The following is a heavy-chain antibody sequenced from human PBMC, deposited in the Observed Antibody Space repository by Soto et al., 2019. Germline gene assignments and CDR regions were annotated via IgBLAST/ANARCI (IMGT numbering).Heavy chain of an antibody. V-gene: IGHV3-43D*03. CDR1: GFTFDDYA. Sequence: GGSLRLSCAASGFTFDDYAMHWVRQAPGKGLEWVSLISWDGGSTYYADSVKGRFTISRDNSKNSLYLQMNSLRAEDTALYYCAKDEGHSGSYLDYWGQGTLVTVSS. D-gene: IGHD1-26*01. CDR2: ISWDGGST. J-gene: IGHJ4*02. CDR3: AKDEGHSGSYLDY.